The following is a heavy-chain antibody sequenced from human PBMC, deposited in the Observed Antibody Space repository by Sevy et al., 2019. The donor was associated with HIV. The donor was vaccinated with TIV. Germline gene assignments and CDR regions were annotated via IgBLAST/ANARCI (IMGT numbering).Heavy chain of an antibody. D-gene: IGHD4-17*01. CDR1: GFTFSSYS. Sequence: GGSLRLSCAASGFTFSSYSMNWVRQAPGKGLEWVSYISSSSSTIYYADSVKGRFTISRDNAKNSLYLQMNSLRAEDTAVYYCARDYGDPYYYYYYYGMDVWGQGTTVTVSS. J-gene: IGHJ6*02. CDR2: ISSSSSTI. V-gene: IGHV3-48*01. CDR3: ARDYGDPYYYYYYYGMDV.